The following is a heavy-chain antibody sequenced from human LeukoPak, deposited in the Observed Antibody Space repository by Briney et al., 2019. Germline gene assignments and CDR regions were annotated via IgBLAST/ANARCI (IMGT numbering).Heavy chain of an antibody. V-gene: IGHV3-11*06. D-gene: IGHD3-22*01. J-gene: IGHJ4*02. CDR3: ARGGSYFDISGYYFY. Sequence: GGSLRLSCAASGFTFSDYYMSCIRQAPGKGLEWVSYISSSSSYTNYADSVKGRFTISRDNAKNSLYLQMNSLRAEDTAVYYCARGGSYFDISGYYFYWGQGTLVTVSS. CDR1: GFTFSDYY. CDR2: ISSSSSYT.